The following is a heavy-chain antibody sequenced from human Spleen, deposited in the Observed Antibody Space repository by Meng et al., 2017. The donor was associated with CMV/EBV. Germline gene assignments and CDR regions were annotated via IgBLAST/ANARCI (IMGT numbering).Heavy chain of an antibody. V-gene: IGHV3-7*03. CDR1: GLTFSSYW. Sequence: GGSLRLSCAASGLTFSSYWMSRVRQAPGKGLEWVANIKQDGSEKYYVDSVKGRFTISRDNAKNSLYLQMNSLRAEDTAVYYCARGTDDFWSGYSYYYYYGMDVWGQGTTVTVSS. D-gene: IGHD3-3*01. CDR2: IKQDGSEK. J-gene: IGHJ6*02. CDR3: ARGTDDFWSGYSYYYYYGMDV.